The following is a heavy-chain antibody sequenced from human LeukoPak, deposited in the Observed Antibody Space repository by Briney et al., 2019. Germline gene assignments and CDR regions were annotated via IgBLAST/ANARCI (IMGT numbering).Heavy chain of an antibody. CDR3: ARASGYSYGSGDNDY. CDR2: ISAYNGNT. Sequence: ASVTVSCKASGYTFTSHGISWVRQAPGQGLEGMGWISAYNGNTNYAQKLQGRVTMTADTSTSTAYMELRSLRSDDTAVYYCARASGYSYGSGDNDYWGQGTLVTVSS. V-gene: IGHV1-18*01. D-gene: IGHD5-18*01. J-gene: IGHJ4*02. CDR1: GYTFTSHG.